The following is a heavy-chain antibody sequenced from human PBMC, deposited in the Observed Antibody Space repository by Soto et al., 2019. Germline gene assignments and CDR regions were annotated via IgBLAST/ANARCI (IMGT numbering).Heavy chain of an antibody. CDR1: GYTFTSYA. CDR2: INAGNGNT. D-gene: IGHD2-2*01. Sequence: ASVKVSCKASGYTFTSYAMHWVRQAPGQRLEWMGWINAGNGNTKYSQKFQGRVTITRDTSASTAYMELSSLRSEDTAVYYWAREGDVDVVVPAAMQEADYHRIQDYYYGMDVWGQGTTVTVSS. CDR3: AREGDVDVVVPAAMQEADYHRIQDYYYGMDV. V-gene: IGHV1-3*01. J-gene: IGHJ6*02.